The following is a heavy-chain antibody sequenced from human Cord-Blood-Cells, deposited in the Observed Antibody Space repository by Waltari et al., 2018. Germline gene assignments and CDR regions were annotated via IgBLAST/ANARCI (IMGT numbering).Heavy chain of an antibody. V-gene: IGHV2-5*01. Sequence: VGWIRQPPGKALEWLALIYWNDDKRYSPSLKSRLTITKDTSKNQVVLTMTNMDPVDTATYYCAHRASSNCSSTSCYYYYYYMDVWGKGTTVTVSS. D-gene: IGHD2-2*01. CDR3: AHRASSNCSSTSCYYYYYYMDV. CDR2: IYWNDDK. J-gene: IGHJ6*03.